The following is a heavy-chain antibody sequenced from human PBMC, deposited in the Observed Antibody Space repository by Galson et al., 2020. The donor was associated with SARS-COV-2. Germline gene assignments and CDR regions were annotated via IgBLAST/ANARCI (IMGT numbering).Heavy chain of an antibody. V-gene: IGHV5-51*01. CDR2: IYPGDSDT. CDR3: ARQEGIISPRFDF. D-gene: IGHD3-10*01. CDR1: GYSFTSYW. J-gene: IGHJ4*02. Sequence: GESLKISCKGSGYSFTSYWIGWVRQMPGKGLEWMGMIYPGDSDTRYSPSFQGQVTISGDKSINTAYLQWSSLKTSDTAMYFCARQEGIISPRFDFWGQGTLVTVSS.